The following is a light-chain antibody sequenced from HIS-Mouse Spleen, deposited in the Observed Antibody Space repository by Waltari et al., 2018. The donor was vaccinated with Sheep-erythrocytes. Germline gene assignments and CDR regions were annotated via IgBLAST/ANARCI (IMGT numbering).Light chain of an antibody. J-gene: IGLJ1*01. CDR2: QDS. CDR3: QAWDSSTYV. Sequence: SYELTQPPSVSVSPGQTASITCSGDNLGDKYACWYQQKPGQSPVLVIYQDSKRPSGIPERLSGSNAGNTATLTISGTQAMDEADYYCQAWDSSTYVFGTGTKVTVL. CDR1: NLGDKY. V-gene: IGLV3-1*01.